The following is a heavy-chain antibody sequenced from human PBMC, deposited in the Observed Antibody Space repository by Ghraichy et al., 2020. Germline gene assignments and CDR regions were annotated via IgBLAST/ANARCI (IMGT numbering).Heavy chain of an antibody. D-gene: IGHD5-12*01. J-gene: IGHJ3*02. CDR3: AADPRGGGYELLYDAFDI. CDR2: IVVGSGNT. CDR1: GFTFTSSA. V-gene: IGHV1-58*02. Sequence: SVKVSCKASGFTFTSSAMQWVRQARGQRLEWIGWIVVGSGNTNYAQKFQERVTITRDMSTSTAYMELSSLRSEDTAVYYCAADPRGGGYELLYDAFDIWGQGTMVTVSS.